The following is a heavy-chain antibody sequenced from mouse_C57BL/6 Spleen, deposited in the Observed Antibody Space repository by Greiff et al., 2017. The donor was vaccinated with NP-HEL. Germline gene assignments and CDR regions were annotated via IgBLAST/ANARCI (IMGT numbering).Heavy chain of an antibody. D-gene: IGHD4-1*01. V-gene: IGHV5-4*01. CDR3: ARERTGTRYYFDY. CDR2: ISDGGSYT. J-gene: IGHJ2*01. CDR1: GFTFSSYA. Sequence: EVKVVESGGGLVKPGGSLKLSCAASGFTFSSYAMSWVRQTPEKRLEWVATISDGGSYTYYPDNVKGRFTISRDNAKNNLYLQMSHLKSEDTAMYYCARERTGTRYYFDYWGQGTTLTVSS.